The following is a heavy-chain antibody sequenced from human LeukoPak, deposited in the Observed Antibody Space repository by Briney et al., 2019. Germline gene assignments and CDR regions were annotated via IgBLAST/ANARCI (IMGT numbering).Heavy chain of an antibody. CDR3: ARDLIRSGGSCPDY. CDR1: GYTFNSYA. CDR2: INAGNGNT. J-gene: IGHJ4*02. Sequence: ASVKVSCKASGYTFNSYAMHWVRQAPGQRLEWMGWINAGNGNTKYSQKFQGRVTITRDTSASTAYMELSSLRSEDTAVYYCARDLIRSGGSCPDYWGQGTLVTVSS. V-gene: IGHV1-3*01. D-gene: IGHD2-15*01.